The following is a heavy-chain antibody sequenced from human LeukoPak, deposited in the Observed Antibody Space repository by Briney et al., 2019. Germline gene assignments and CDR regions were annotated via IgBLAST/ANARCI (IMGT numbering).Heavy chain of an antibody. CDR1: GGTFISYA. CDR2: IITIIGIA. J-gene: IGHJ4*02. V-gene: IGHV1-69*04. D-gene: IGHD3-9*01. Sequence: ASVKVSCKASGGTFISYAISWVRQAPGQGLEWMGRIITIIGIANSAQKFQGRVTITADKSTSTDYMELSSVRSEDTAVYYCARGFRDDILTGYYHWGQGTLVTVSS. CDR3: ARGFRDDILTGYYH.